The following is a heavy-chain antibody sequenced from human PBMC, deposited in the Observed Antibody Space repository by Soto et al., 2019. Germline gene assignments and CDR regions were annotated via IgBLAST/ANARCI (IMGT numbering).Heavy chain of an antibody. CDR3: ARRGDYYDSSGDANDI. D-gene: IGHD3-22*01. V-gene: IGHV3-7*01. Sequence: EVQVVESGGGLVQPGGSLRLSCAASGFKFSTYWMSWVRQAPGKGLEWLANIKQDANEMHYVDSVKGRFTISGDSAKNSLFLIMDSLRVEDTAVYYCARRGDYYDSSGDANDIWGQGTMVTVSS. CDR1: GFKFSTYW. J-gene: IGHJ3*02. CDR2: IKQDANEM.